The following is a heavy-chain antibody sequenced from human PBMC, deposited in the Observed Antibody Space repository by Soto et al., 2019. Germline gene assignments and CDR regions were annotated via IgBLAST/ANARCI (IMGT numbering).Heavy chain of an antibody. CDR2: IKSKTDGGTT. CDR3: TTGHGYYYDSSGYYNFDY. Sequence: GGSLRLSCAASGFTFSNAWMSWVRQAPGKGLEWVGRIKSKTDGGTTDYAAPVKGRFTISRDDSKNTLYLQMNSLKTEDTAVYYCTTGHGYYYDSSGYYNFDYWGQGTLVTVPQ. D-gene: IGHD3-22*01. J-gene: IGHJ4*02. V-gene: IGHV3-15*01. CDR1: GFTFSNAW.